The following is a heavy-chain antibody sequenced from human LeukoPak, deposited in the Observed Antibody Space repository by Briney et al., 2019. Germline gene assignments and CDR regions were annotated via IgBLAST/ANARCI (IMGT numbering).Heavy chain of an antibody. D-gene: IGHD2-15*01. Sequence: PGGSLRLSCAASGFTFSSYEMNWVRQAPGKGLEWVSSISSSSSYIYYADSVKGRFTISRDNAKNSLYLQMNSLRAEDTAVYYCARESRRAALDYWGQGTLVTVSS. CDR1: GFTFSSYE. J-gene: IGHJ4*02. CDR2: ISSSSSYI. V-gene: IGHV3-21*01. CDR3: ARESRRAALDY.